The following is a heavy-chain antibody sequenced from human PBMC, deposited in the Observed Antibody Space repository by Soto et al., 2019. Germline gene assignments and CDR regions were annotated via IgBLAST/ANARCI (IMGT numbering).Heavy chain of an antibody. Sequence: QLLLQESGPGLVKPSETLSLTCSFSGGSISSSNYYWAWIRQPPGKGLEWIGSMYYSGSTYYNPSLKSRVTISLDTSKNQFSLKLSSVTAADTAVYYCARQGAFCTGGSCYLRTFDFWGQGTLVTVSS. D-gene: IGHD2-15*01. CDR1: GGSISSSNYY. V-gene: IGHV4-39*01. CDR3: ARQGAFCTGGSCYLRTFDF. CDR2: MYYSGST. J-gene: IGHJ4*02.